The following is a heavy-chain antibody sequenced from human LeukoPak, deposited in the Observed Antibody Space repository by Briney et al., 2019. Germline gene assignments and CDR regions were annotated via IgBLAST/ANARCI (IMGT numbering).Heavy chain of an antibody. J-gene: IGHJ4*02. Sequence: SETLCLTCTVSGGSISSSSYYWGWIRQPPGKGLEWIGSIYYSGGTYYNPSLKSRVTISVGTSKNQFSLKLSSVTAADTAVYYCASRIAVAGTAFDYWGQGTLVTVSS. CDR2: IYYSGGT. V-gene: IGHV4-39*01. CDR1: GGSISSSSYY. CDR3: ASRIAVAGTAFDY. D-gene: IGHD6-19*01.